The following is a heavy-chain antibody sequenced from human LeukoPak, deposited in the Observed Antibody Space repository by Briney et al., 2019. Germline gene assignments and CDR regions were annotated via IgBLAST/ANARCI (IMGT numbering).Heavy chain of an antibody. Sequence: GGSLRLSCAASGFTFSSYAVHWVRQAPGKGLEWVAVISYDGSNKYYADSVKGRFTISRDNSKNTLYLQMNSLRAEDTAVYYCARVDMIGAFDIWGQGTMVTVSS. CDR1: GFTFSSYA. J-gene: IGHJ3*02. V-gene: IGHV3-30-3*01. CDR3: ARVDMIGAFDI. D-gene: IGHD2-21*01. CDR2: ISYDGSNK.